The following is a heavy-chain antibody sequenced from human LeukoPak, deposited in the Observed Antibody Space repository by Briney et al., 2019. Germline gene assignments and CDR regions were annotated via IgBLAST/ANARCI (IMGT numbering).Heavy chain of an antibody. CDR2: IRSKPNSYAT. CDR3: STGSIVGAFDAFDI. CDR1: GITFSGSA. D-gene: IGHD1-26*01. Sequence: SGGSLRLSCAASGITFSGSAMHWVRQASGKGLEWVGRIRSKPNSYATAYVASVKGRFTISRDDSKNTAYLQMNSLKTEDTAVYFCSTGSIVGAFDAFDIWGQGTMVTVSS. V-gene: IGHV3-73*01. J-gene: IGHJ3*02.